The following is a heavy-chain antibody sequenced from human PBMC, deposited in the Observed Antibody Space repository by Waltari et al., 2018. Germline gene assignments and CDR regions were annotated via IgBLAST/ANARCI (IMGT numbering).Heavy chain of an antibody. CDR2: IIPIFGTA. CDR3: ARDGLYSSSWDYYYGMDV. D-gene: IGHD6-13*01. CDR1: GGTFSSYA. Sequence: QVQLVQSGAEVKKPGSSVKVSCKASGGTFSSYAISWVRQAPGQGLEWMGGIIPIFGTANYAQKFQGRVTITADESTSTAYMELSSLRSEDTAVYYCARDGLYSSSWDYYYGMDVWGQGTTVTVSS. J-gene: IGHJ6*02. V-gene: IGHV1-69*13.